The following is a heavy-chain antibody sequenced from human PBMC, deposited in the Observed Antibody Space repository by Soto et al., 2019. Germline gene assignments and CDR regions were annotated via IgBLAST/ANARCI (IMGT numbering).Heavy chain of an antibody. V-gene: IGHV3-23*01. CDR2: ISGSGGST. Sequence: PGGSLRLSCAASGFTFSSYAMSWVRQAPGKGLEWVSAISGSGGSTYYADSVKGRFTISRDNSKNTLYLQMNSLRAEDTAVYYCAKDRGKGYYYGSGSSYWGQGTLVTVSS. J-gene: IGHJ4*02. D-gene: IGHD3-10*01. CDR1: GFTFSSYA. CDR3: AKDRGKGYYYGSGSSY.